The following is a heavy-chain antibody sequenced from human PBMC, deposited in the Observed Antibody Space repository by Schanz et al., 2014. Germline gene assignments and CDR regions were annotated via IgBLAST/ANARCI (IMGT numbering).Heavy chain of an antibody. CDR3: ARDRRRYCSTASCLHDNWFDP. J-gene: IGHJ5*02. CDR1: GYTFTSYG. D-gene: IGHD2-2*01. CDR2: ISAYTNNT. V-gene: IGHV1-18*01. Sequence: QVQLVQSGDEVKKPRASVKVSCKASGYTFTSYGINWVRQAPGQGLEWMGWISAYTNNTNYAQKVQGRVTMTTDTSTGTAYMELRSLRSDDTAVYYCARDRRRYCSTASCLHDNWFDPWGQGTLVIVAS.